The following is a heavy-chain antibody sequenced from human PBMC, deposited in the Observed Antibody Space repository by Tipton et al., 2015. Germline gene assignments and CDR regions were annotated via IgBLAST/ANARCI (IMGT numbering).Heavy chain of an antibody. J-gene: IGHJ6*02. V-gene: IGHV3-53*01. CDR1: GFPVRSRA. Sequence: GSLRLSCAASGFPVRSRAMSWVRQAPGKGLEWVSILYSDGRRNYADSVKGRFTISRDNSKNTLYLQMNSLRDEDTAVYYCATHRGGRMVFRLVLGTLHDGSAMDIWGQGTTVTVSS. CDR2: LYSDGRR. CDR3: ATHRGGRMVFRLVLGTLHDGSAMDI. D-gene: IGHD3/OR15-3a*01.